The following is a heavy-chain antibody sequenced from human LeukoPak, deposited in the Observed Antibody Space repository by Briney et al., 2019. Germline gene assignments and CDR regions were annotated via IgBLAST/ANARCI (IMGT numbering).Heavy chain of an antibody. V-gene: IGHV4-39*07. CDR3: ARGQRYYDYVWGSYRPHYYFDY. CDR2: INHSGST. D-gene: IGHD3-16*02. Sequence: SETLSLTCTVSGGSISSGSHHWGWIRQPPGKGLEWIGEINHSGSTNYNPSLKSRVTISVDTSKNQFSLKLSSVTAADTAVYYCARGQRYYDYVWGSYRPHYYFDYWGQGTLVTVSS. J-gene: IGHJ4*02. CDR1: GGSISSGSHH.